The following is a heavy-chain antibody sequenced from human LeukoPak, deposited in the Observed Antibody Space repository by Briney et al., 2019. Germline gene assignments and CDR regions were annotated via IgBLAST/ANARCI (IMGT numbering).Heavy chain of an antibody. J-gene: IGHJ4*02. CDR3: AKDRLFGYCSSASCSVAIDY. V-gene: IGHV3-23*01. D-gene: IGHD2-2*01. Sequence: GGSLRLSCAASGFTFSSYAMSWVRQAPGKGLEWVSAISGSGGSTYYADSVKGRFTISRDNSKNTLYLQMNSLRAEDTAVYYCAKDRLFGYCSSASCSVAIDYWGQGTLVTVSS. CDR2: ISGSGGST. CDR1: GFTFSSYA.